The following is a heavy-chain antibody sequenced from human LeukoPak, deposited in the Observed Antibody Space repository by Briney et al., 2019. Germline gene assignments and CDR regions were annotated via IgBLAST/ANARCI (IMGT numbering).Heavy chain of an antibody. J-gene: IGHJ4*02. Sequence: GGSLRLSCAASGFTFGSNWVSWVRQAPGKGLEWVANIKEDGSERYHVDGRFTVSRDNVKNSLYLQLNSLRVEDTAVYYCARDRDGYNSQQAFDYWGQGTLVTVSS. V-gene: IGHV3-7*01. CDR2: IKEDGSER. CDR1: GFTFGSNW. CDR3: ARDRDGYNSQQAFDY. D-gene: IGHD5-24*01.